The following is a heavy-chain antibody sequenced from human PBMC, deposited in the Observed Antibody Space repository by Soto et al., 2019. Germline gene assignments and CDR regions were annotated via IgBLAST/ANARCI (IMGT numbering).Heavy chain of an antibody. CDR2: FDPEDGET. D-gene: IGHD1-7*01. CDR3: ATGLELENDAFDI. J-gene: IGHJ3*02. CDR1: GYTLTELS. Sequence: ASVKVSCKVSGYTLTELSMHWVRQAPGKGLEWMGGFDPEDGETIYAQKFQGRVTMTEDTSTDTAYMELSSLRSEDTAGYYCATGLELENDAFDIWGQGTMVTVSS. V-gene: IGHV1-24*01.